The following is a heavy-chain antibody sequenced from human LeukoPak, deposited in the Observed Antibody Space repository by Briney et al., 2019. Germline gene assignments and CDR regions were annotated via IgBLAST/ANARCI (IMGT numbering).Heavy chain of an antibody. V-gene: IGHV4-61*02. Sequence: SETLSLTCTVSGGSISSGDYYWSWIRQPAGKGLEWIGRIYTSGSTNYNPSLKSRVTMSVDTSKNQFSLKLSSVTAADTAVYYCARYTEIAARRNYYYYMDVWGKGTTVTVSS. CDR1: GGSISSGDYY. J-gene: IGHJ6*03. CDR3: ARYTEIAARRNYYYYMDV. CDR2: IYTSGST. D-gene: IGHD6-6*01.